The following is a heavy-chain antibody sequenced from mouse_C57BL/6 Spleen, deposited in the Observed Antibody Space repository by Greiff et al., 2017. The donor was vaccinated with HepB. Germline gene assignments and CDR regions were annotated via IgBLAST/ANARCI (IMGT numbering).Heavy chain of an antibody. CDR1: GFTFSDYG. J-gene: IGHJ2*01. Sequence: EVKVEESGGGLVKPGGSLKLSCAASGFTFSDYGMHWVRQAPEKGLEWVAYISSGSSTIYYADTVKGRFTISRDNAKNTLFLQMTSLRSEDTAMYYCARNYYGSSLDYWGQGTTLTVSS. D-gene: IGHD1-1*01. V-gene: IGHV5-17*01. CDR3: ARNYYGSSLDY. CDR2: ISSGSSTI.